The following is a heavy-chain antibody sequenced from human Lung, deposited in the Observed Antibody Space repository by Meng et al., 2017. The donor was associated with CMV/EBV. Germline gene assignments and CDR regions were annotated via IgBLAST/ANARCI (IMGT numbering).Heavy chain of an antibody. V-gene: IGHV1-2*02. CDR2: IDPDSGGT. CDR1: GYTFIAYY. J-gene: IGHJ5*01. CDR3: ARESSSWSYGNWFDA. D-gene: IGHD6-13*01. Sequence: ASVXVSCKASGYTFIAYYMHWVRQAPGQGLEWMGWIDPDSGGTNYAQKFQGRVTVTRDTPTSTAYMELSRLRSDDTAVYYCARESSSWSYGNWFDAWGQGTRVTVSS.